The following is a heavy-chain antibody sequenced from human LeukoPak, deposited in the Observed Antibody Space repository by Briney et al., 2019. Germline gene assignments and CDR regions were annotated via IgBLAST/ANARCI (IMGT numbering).Heavy chain of an antibody. J-gene: IGHJ4*02. D-gene: IGHD6-13*01. Sequence: GGSLRLSCAASGFTFSGSAMHWVRQASGKGLEWVGRIRSKANSYATAYAASVKGRFTISRDDTKNTAYLQMNSLKTEDTAVYYCTRHGVGAAAGTPLADWGQGTLVTVSS. CDR3: TRHGVGAAAGTPLAD. V-gene: IGHV3-73*01. CDR1: GFTFSGSA. CDR2: IRSKANSYAT.